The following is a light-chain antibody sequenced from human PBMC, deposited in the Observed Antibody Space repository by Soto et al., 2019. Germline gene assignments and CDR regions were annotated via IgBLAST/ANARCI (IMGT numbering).Light chain of an antibody. J-gene: IGKJ5*01. Sequence: AIHFTQSPYSLSSSVGDRVTITCRASQGISSALAWYQQKPGKAPKLLIYDASSLESGVPSRFSGSGSGTDFTLTISSLQPEDFATYYCQQSYSTPITFGQGTRLEIK. CDR1: QGISSA. CDR3: QQSYSTPIT. CDR2: DAS. V-gene: IGKV1-13*02.